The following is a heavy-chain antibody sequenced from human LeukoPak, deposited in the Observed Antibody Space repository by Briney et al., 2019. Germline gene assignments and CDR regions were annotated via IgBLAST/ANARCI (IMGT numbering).Heavy chain of an antibody. CDR2: IYSDNT. J-gene: IGHJ4*02. V-gene: IGHV3-53*01. Sequence: PGGSLRLSCTVSGFTVSSNSMSWVRQAPGKGLEWVSFIYSDNTHYSDSVKGRFTISRDNSKNTLYLQMNSLRAEDTAVYYCARGAGAYSHPYDYWGQGTLVTVSS. CDR1: GFTVSSNS. D-gene: IGHD4/OR15-4a*01. CDR3: ARGAGAYSHPYDY.